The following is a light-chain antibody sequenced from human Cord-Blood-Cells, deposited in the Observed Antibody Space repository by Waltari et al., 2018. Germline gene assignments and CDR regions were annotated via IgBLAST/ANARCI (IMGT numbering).Light chain of an antibody. Sequence: EIVLTRSPGTMSLSQGERATLPCRASQSVSSSYLAWYQQKPGQAPRLLIYGASSRATGIPDRFSGSGSGTDFTLTISRLEPEDFAVYYCQQYGSSPKYTFGQGTKLEIK. CDR3: QQYGSSPKYT. CDR2: GAS. J-gene: IGKJ2*01. CDR1: QSVSSSY. V-gene: IGKV3-20*01.